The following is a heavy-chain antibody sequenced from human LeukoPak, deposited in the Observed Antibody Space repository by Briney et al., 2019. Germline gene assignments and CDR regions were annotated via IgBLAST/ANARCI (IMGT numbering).Heavy chain of an antibody. Sequence: PGGSLRLSCAASGFIFSSYDFNWVRQAPGKGLEWVSYISSRSRTIYYADSVKGRFTISRDNGKNSLYLQMNSLRAEDTAVYYCARVAFDYGSGSYLLDYWGQGTLVTVSS. D-gene: IGHD3-10*01. CDR2: ISSRSRTI. J-gene: IGHJ4*02. CDR3: ARVAFDYGSGSYLLDY. CDR1: GFIFSSYD. V-gene: IGHV3-48*04.